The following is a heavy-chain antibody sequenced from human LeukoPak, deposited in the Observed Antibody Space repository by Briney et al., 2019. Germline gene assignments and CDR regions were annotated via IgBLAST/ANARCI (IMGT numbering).Heavy chain of an antibody. CDR1: GYTFTSYD. J-gene: IGHJ4*02. V-gene: IGHV1-8*03. Sequence: ASVKVSCKASGYTFTSYDINWVRQATGQGLEWMGWMNPNSGNTGYAQKFQGRVTITRNTSISTAYMELSSLRSEDTAVYYCARETSYGGNYHYWGQGTLVTVSS. CDR3: ARETSYGGNYHY. CDR2: MNPNSGNT. D-gene: IGHD4-23*01.